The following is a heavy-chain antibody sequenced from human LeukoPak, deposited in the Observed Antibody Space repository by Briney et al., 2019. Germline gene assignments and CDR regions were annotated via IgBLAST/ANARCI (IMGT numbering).Heavy chain of an antibody. J-gene: IGHJ3*02. CDR1: GFTFDDYG. V-gene: IGHV3-20*04. Sequence: GGSLRLSCAASGFTFDDYGMSWVRQGPGKGLEWVPAINWNGDSTGYADSVRGRFTISRDNAKNSLYLQMNSLRAEDTALYYCARCSRSSTDCYSEFDIWGQGTMVTVSS. CDR2: INWNGDST. D-gene: IGHD2-2*02. CDR3: ARCSRSSTDCYSEFDI.